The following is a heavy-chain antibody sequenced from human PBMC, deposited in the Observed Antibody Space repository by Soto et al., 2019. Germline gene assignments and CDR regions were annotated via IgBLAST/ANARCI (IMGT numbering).Heavy chain of an antibody. Sequence: QVQLVESGGGVVQPGRSLRLSCAASGFTFSSYAMHWVRQAPGKGLEWVAVISYDGSNKYYADSVKGRFTISRDNSKNTLYLQMNSLRAEDTAVYYCARVAVEGDYYYGMDVWGQGTTVTVSS. CDR3: ARVAVEGDYYYGMDV. V-gene: IGHV3-30-3*01. CDR2: ISYDGSNK. CDR1: GFTFSSYA. J-gene: IGHJ6*02. D-gene: IGHD3-16*01.